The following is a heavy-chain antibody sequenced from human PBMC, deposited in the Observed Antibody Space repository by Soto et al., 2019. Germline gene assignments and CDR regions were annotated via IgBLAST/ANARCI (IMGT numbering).Heavy chain of an antibody. CDR3: ARGVTNDAFDI. V-gene: IGHV3-66*01. Sequence: GESLKISCAASGFTVSSNYMSWVRQAPGKGLEWVSVIYSGGSTYYADSVKGRFTISRDNSKNTLYLQMNSLRAEDTAVYYCARGVTNDAFDIWGQGTMVTVSS. CDR1: GFTVSSNY. D-gene: IGHD4-17*01. J-gene: IGHJ3*02. CDR2: IYSGGST.